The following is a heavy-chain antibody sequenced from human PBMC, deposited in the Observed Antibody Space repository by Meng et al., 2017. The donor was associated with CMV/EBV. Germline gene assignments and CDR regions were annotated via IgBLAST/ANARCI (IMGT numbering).Heavy chain of an antibody. Sequence: GESLKISCAASGFTFSSYSMNWVRQAPGKGLEWVSSISSSSSYIYYADSVKGRFTISRDNAKNSLYLQMNSLRAEDTALYHCARVGYSGSYYDDAFDIWGQGTMVTVSS. V-gene: IGHV3-21*04. J-gene: IGHJ3*02. CDR3: ARVGYSGSYYDDAFDI. CDR2: ISSSSSYI. D-gene: IGHD1-26*01. CDR1: GFTFSSYS.